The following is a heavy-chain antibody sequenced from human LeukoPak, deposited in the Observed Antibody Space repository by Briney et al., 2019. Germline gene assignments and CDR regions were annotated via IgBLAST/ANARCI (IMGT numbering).Heavy chain of an antibody. D-gene: IGHD2-21*01. CDR3: ARGPGGADY. CDR1: GFTYSESW. J-gene: IGHJ4*02. CDR2: VKEDGSEK. Sequence: GSLRLSCEASGFTYSESWMTWVRQAPGKGLEWVASVKEDGSEKYYVDSVKGRFTISRDNARNSLYLQMNSLRAEDTAVYYCARGPGGADYWGQGTLVTVSS. V-gene: IGHV3-7*01.